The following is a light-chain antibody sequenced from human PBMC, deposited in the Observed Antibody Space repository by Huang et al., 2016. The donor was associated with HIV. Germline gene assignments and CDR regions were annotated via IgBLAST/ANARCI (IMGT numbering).Light chain of an antibody. V-gene: IGKV1-27*01. CDR1: QGLSNS. CDR3: QKYDSAPLT. CDR2: AAS. Sequence: DIQMTQSPSSLSASVGDRVTITCRACQGLSNSLAWYQQQPWKVPRLLIYAASPFQSGGPYRFSGSRSGRDFSLTIGSLQPEDVATYYCQKYDSAPLTFGGGTKVEI. J-gene: IGKJ4*01.